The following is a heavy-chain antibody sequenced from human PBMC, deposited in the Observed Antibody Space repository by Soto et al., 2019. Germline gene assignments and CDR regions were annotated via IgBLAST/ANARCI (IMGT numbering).Heavy chain of an antibody. CDR3: ARVFNGGTAVAGVRFDP. CDR2: LHYTGSS. J-gene: IGHJ5*02. V-gene: IGHV4-59*01. Sequence: QVQLHESGPGLVKPSETLSLTCTVSGDPITNYYWGWIRLPPGKGLQWIGSLHYTGSSNYNPSLKSRRTISVDTSKNQFSLNLASVTAADTAVYYCARVFNGGTAVAGVRFDPWGQGVLVTVSS. CDR1: GDPITNYY. D-gene: IGHD6-19*01.